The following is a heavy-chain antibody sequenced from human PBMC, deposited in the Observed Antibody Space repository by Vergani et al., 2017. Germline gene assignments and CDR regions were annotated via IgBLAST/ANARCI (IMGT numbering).Heavy chain of an antibody. Sequence: QMQLQESGPGLVKASETLSLTCTVSGDSIISRSYYWGWIRQPPGKGLEWIGSIYNSGNGDSSSSLKSRVTISADTSKNQFSLRLTAVTAADTAVYYCACGKCYSDSTSQFRGRYFDVWGRGTLVTVPS. CDR1: GDSIISRSYY. J-gene: IGHJ2*01. CDR3: ACGKCYSDSTSQFRGRYFDV. V-gene: IGHV4-39*01. CDR2: IYNSGNG. D-gene: IGHD1-26*01.